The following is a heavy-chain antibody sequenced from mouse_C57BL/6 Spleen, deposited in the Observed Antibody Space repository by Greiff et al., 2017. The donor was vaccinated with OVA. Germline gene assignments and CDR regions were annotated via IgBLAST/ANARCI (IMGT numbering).Heavy chain of an antibody. Sequence: EVHLVESGGGLVKPGGSLKLSCAASGFTFSDYGMHWVRQAPEKGLEWVAYISSGSSTIYYADTVKGRFTISRDTDKNTLFLQMTSLRSEDTAMYYCARDEVAIDYWGQGTTLTVSS. CDR2: ISSGSSTI. J-gene: IGHJ2*01. V-gene: IGHV5-17*01. CDR1: GFTFSDYG. D-gene: IGHD1-1*01. CDR3: ARDEVAIDY.